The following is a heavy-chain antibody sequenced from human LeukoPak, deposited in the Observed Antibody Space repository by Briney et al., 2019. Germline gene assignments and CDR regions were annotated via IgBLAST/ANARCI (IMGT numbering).Heavy chain of an antibody. J-gene: IGHJ4*02. Sequence: SETLSRTCTVSGGSISSYYWSWIRQPPGKGLEWIGYIYYSGSTNYNPSLKSRVTISVDTSKNQFSLKLSSVTAADTAVYYCARGRMGATGYWGQGTLVTVSS. CDR3: ARGRMGATGY. V-gene: IGHV4-59*12. CDR2: IYYSGST. CDR1: GGSISSYY. D-gene: IGHD1-26*01.